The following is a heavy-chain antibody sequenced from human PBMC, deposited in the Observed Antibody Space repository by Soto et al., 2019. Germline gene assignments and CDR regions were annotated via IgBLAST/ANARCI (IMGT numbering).Heavy chain of an antibody. Sequence: SETLSLTCIVSGGSISSNYWSWIRQPPGKGLEWIGYIYYTGSTNFNPSLKNRVIISVDTSKNQFSLKLSSVTAADTAVYYCARSYPNKISGVVPSRGLDVWGQGTTVTVS. CDR2: IYYTGST. J-gene: IGHJ6*02. CDR3: ARSYPNKISGVVPSRGLDV. CDR1: GGSISSNY. V-gene: IGHV4-59*01. D-gene: IGHD3-3*01.